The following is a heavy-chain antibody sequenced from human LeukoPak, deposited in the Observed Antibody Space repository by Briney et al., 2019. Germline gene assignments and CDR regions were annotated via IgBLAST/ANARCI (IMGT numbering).Heavy chain of an antibody. CDR1: GGSISSYY. CDR3: ARDRQRGLAAAGTRKNWFDP. V-gene: IGHV4-59*01. J-gene: IGHJ5*02. D-gene: IGHD6-13*01. Sequence: SETLSLHCTVPGGSISSYYWSWLRQPPGKGLEWIGYIYYSGTTNYNPSLESRVTISVDTSKNQFSLKLSSVTAADTAVYYCARDRQRGLAAAGTRKNWFDPWGQGTLVTVSS. CDR2: IYYSGTT.